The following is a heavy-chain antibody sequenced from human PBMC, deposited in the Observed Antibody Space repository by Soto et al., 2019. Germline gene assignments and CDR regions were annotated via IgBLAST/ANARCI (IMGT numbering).Heavy chain of an antibody. V-gene: IGHV3-74*01. CDR2: IHSDGITT. D-gene: IGHD3-10*01. Sequence: GGSLRLSCAASGFTFSTYWMHWVRQAPGKGLVWVSRIHSDGITTLYADSVTGRFTISRDNAKNTVFLQMNSLRAEDTAVYHCACDPYYYASGYWGQGTQVTVSS. CDR3: ACDPYYYASGY. J-gene: IGHJ4*02. CDR1: GFTFSTYW.